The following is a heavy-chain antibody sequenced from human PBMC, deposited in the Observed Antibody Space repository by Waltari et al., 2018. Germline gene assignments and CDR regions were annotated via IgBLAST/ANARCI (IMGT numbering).Heavy chain of an antibody. D-gene: IGHD2-15*01. CDR3: AREYHDIVVVVATNDAFDI. CDR2: IYHSGST. V-gene: IGHV4-30-2*01. Sequence: QVQLQESGPGLVKPSQTLSLTCTVSGGSISSGGYYWSWIRPPPGKGLEWIGYIYHSGSTYYNPSLKSRVTISVDRSKNQFSLKLSSVTAADTAVYYCAREYHDIVVVVATNDAFDIWGQGTMVTVSS. J-gene: IGHJ3*02. CDR1: GGSISSGGYY.